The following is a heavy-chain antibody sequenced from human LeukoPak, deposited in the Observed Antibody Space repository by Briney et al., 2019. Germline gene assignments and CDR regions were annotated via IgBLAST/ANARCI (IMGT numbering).Heavy chain of an antibody. CDR2: INSDGSST. CDR1: GFTLSSYW. Sequence: GGSLRLSCAASGFTLSSYWMHWVLQAPGKGLVWVSRINSDGSSTSYADSVKGRFTISRDNAKNTLYLQMNSLRAEDTAVYYCATPRGSGSYLAFDYWGQGTLVTVSS. J-gene: IGHJ4*02. D-gene: IGHD1-26*01. V-gene: IGHV3-74*01. CDR3: ATPRGSGSYLAFDY.